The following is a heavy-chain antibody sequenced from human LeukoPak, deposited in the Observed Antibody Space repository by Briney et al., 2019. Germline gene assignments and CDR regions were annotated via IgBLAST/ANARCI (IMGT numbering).Heavy chain of an antibody. CDR2: IIPIFGTA. CDR3: VMEGSTTNYYFDY. Sequence: ASVKVSCKASGGTFSSYAISWVRQAPGQGLEWMGGIIPIFGTANCAQKFQGRVTITADKSTSTAYMELSSLRSEDTAVYYCVMEGSTTNYYFDYWGQGTLVTVSS. J-gene: IGHJ4*02. V-gene: IGHV1-69*06. D-gene: IGHD1-1*01. CDR1: GGTFSSYA.